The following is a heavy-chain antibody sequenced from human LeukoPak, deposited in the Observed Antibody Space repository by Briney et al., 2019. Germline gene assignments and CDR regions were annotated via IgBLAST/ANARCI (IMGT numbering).Heavy chain of an antibody. D-gene: IGHD3-9*01. Sequence: SETLSLTCTVSGGSLSSAGSYWNWVRQHPGKGLEWIGYIYYHGSTYYNPSLKSRITISVDTSKNQFSLKLDSVTAADTAVYCCVRGANYDILTALDYWGQGTLVTVSS. CDR1: GGSLSSAGSY. CDR2: IYYHGST. J-gene: IGHJ4*02. CDR3: VRGANYDILTALDY. V-gene: IGHV4-31*03.